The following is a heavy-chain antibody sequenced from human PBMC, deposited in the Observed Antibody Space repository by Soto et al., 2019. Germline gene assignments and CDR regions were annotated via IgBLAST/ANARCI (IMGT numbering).Heavy chain of an antibody. Sequence: GGSLRLSCAASGFTFSSYGMHWVRQAPGKGLEWVAVIWYDGSNKYYADSVKGRFTISRDNSKNTLYLQMNSLRAEDTAVYYCARGYSGWSSLSHNWFDPWGQGTLVTVSS. CDR1: GFTFSSYG. D-gene: IGHD6-19*01. CDR3: ARGYSGWSSLSHNWFDP. J-gene: IGHJ5*02. V-gene: IGHV3-33*01. CDR2: IWYDGSNK.